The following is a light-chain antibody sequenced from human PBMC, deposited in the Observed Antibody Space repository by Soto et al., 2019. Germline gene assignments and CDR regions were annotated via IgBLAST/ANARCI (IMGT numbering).Light chain of an antibody. J-gene: IGLJ1*01. CDR1: SSDVGGYNS. CDR3: SSYTSMSTLV. Sequence: QSALTQPASVSGSPGQSITISCTGTSSDVGGYNSVSWYQHHPGKAPKVMIYDVNNRPSGVSNRFSGSKSGNTASLTISGLQNEDEADYYCSSYTSMSTLVFGTGTQLTVL. V-gene: IGLV2-14*03. CDR2: DVN.